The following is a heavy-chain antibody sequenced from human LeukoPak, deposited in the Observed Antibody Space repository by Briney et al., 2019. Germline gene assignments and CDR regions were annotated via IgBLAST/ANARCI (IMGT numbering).Heavy chain of an antibody. CDR1: GGSISSGGYS. CDR3: ARERVLLWFGELPYYFDY. Sequence: PSETLSLTCAVSGGSISSGGYSWSWIRQPPGTGLEWIGYIYHSGSTYYNPSLKSRVTISVDRSKNQFSLKLSSVTAADTAVYYCARERVLLWFGELPYYFDYWGQGTLVTVSS. V-gene: IGHV4-30-2*01. J-gene: IGHJ4*02. CDR2: IYHSGST. D-gene: IGHD3-10*01.